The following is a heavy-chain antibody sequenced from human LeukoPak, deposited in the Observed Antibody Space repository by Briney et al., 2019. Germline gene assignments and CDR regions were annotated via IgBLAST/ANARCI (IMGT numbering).Heavy chain of an antibody. D-gene: IGHD3-3*01. J-gene: IGHJ4*02. V-gene: IGHV3-7*01. CDR1: GFTFSTYW. CDR2: IKQDGSEK. Sequence: PGGSLRLSCAASGFTFSTYWMSWVRHTPVKGLEWVANIKQDGSEKYYVDSVKGRFTISRDNAKNSLYLQMNSLRAEDTAMYYCARDSRFLDDYWGQGTLVTVSS. CDR3: ARDSRFLDDY.